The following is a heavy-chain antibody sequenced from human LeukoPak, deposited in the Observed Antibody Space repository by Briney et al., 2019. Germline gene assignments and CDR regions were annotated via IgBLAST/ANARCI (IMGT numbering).Heavy chain of an antibody. J-gene: IGHJ4*02. Sequence: GGSLRLSCAASGFTFSSYWMHWVRQAPGKGLVWVSRINSDGSSITYADSVKGRFTISRDNAKNTLYLQMNSLRVEDTAVYYCAREGRVSGYDFDCWGQGTLVTVSS. CDR3: AREGRVSGYDFDC. CDR2: INSDGSSI. D-gene: IGHD5-12*01. CDR1: GFTFSSYW. V-gene: IGHV3-74*03.